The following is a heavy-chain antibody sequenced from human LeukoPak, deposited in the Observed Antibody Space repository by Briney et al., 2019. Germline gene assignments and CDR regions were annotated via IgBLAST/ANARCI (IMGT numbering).Heavy chain of an antibody. CDR1: GGSISGYY. J-gene: IGHJ5*02. Sequence: SETLSLTCTVSGGSISGYYWSWIRQPPGKGLEWIGEINHSGNTNYNPSLKSRVTISVDTSKNQFSLKLSSVTAADTAVYYCARELPTTPRGCDPWGKGTLVTVSS. V-gene: IGHV4-34*01. CDR2: INHSGNT. CDR3: ARELPTTPRGCDP. D-gene: IGHD4-17*01.